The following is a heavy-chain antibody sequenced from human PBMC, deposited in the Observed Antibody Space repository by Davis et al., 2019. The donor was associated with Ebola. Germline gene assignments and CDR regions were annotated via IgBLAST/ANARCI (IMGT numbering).Heavy chain of an antibody. V-gene: IGHV2-70*11. CDR3: ARLRIAARSDYYFDY. CDR1: GFSLSTSGMC. J-gene: IGHJ4*02. CDR2: IDWDDDK. Sequence: SGPTLVKPTQTLTLTCTFSGFSLSTSGMCVSWIRQPPGKALEWLARIDWDDDKYYSTSLKTRLTISKDTSKNQVVLTMTNMDPVDTATYYCARLRIAARSDYYFDYWGQGTLVTVSS. D-gene: IGHD6-6*01.